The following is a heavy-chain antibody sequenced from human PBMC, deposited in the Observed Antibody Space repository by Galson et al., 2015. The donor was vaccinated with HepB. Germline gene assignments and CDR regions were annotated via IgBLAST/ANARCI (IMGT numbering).Heavy chain of an antibody. CDR3: ASGGGITMVRGVTSGHYYGMDV. Sequence: SGKVSCKASGGTFSSYAISWVRQAPGQGLEWMGGIIPIFGTANYAQKFQGRVTITADESTSTAYMELSSLRSEDTVVYYCASGGGITMVRGVTSGHYYGMDVWGQGTTVTVSS. CDR1: GGTFSSYA. D-gene: IGHD3-10*01. V-gene: IGHV1-69*13. CDR2: IIPIFGTA. J-gene: IGHJ6*02.